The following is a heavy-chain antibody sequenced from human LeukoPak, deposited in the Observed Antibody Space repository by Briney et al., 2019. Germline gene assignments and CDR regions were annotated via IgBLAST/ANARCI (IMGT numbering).Heavy chain of an antibody. CDR1: GFTFSNYA. D-gene: IGHD1-26*01. Sequence: PGGSLRPSCAASGFTFSNYAMSWVRQAPEKGLEWVSSISVSGGDTFYADSVKGRFTISRDNSKNTLYLQMNSLRAEDTALYYCAKALSGSYYSGVFDMWGQGTMVTVSS. CDR2: ISVSGGDT. CDR3: AKALSGSYYSGVFDM. V-gene: IGHV3-23*01. J-gene: IGHJ3*02.